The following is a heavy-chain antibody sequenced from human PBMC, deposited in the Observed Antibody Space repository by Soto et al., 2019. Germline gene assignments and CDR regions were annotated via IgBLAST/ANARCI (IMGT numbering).Heavy chain of an antibody. V-gene: IGHV3-21*01. J-gene: IGHJ4*02. D-gene: IGHD5-18*01. CDR1: GFSFSNYD. CDR3: ARDWEKDLFTALDY. Sequence: EVQLVESGGGLVKPGGSLRLSCAASGFSFSNYDMSWVRQAPGKGLEWVSSITITSSHIYYADSLRGRFTISRDNAKNSLYLQMSSLRAEDTAVYYCARDWEKDLFTALDYWGQGTLVTVSS. CDR2: ITITSSHI.